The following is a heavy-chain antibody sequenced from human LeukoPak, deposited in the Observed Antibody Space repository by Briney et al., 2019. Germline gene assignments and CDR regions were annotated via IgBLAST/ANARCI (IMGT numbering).Heavy chain of an antibody. CDR3: ARESPIKDWFDP. V-gene: IGHV4-4*07. Sequence: SETLSLTCTVSGGSISSYYWSWIRQPAGKGLEWIGRIYTSGSTNYNPSLKSRVTMSVDTSKNQFSPKLSSVTAADTAVYYCARESPIKDWFDPWGQGTLVTVSS. J-gene: IGHJ5*02. CDR1: GGSISSYY. CDR2: IYTSGST. D-gene: IGHD5-24*01.